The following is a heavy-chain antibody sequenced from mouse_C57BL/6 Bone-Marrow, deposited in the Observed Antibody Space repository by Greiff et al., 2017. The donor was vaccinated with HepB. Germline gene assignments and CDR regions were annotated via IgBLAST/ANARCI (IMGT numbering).Heavy chain of an antibody. J-gene: IGHJ2*01. D-gene: IGHD2-1*01. Sequence: EVKLVESGGGLVQPGGSLKLSCAASGFTFSDYGMAWVRQAPRKGLEWVAFISNLANSIYYADTVKGRFTISRENAKNTLYLEMSSLRSEDTAMYYCARHCYYGNYFDYWGQGTTLTVSS. CDR2: ISNLANSI. CDR1: GFTFSDYG. V-gene: IGHV5-15*01. CDR3: ARHCYYGNYFDY.